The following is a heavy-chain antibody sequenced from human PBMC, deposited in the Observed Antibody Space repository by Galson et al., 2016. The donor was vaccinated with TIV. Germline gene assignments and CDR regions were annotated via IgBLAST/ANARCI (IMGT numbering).Heavy chain of an antibody. CDR1: GGSISNGDYY. CDR2: IYYSGST. Sequence: TLSLTCFVSGGSISNGDYYWSWIRQSPGKGLEWIGYIYYSGSTHYNPSLKSRVTISVDRSKNHFSLRLSSVTAADTAVYYCARVVGSYYYGMDVWGLGTTVTVSS. CDR3: ARVVGSYYYGMDV. J-gene: IGHJ6*02. V-gene: IGHV4-30-4*08. D-gene: IGHD2-15*01.